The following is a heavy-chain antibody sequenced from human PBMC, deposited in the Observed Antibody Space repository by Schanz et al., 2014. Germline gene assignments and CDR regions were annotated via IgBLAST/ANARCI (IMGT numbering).Heavy chain of an antibody. D-gene: IGHD3-22*01. V-gene: IGHV3-53*04. CDR3: ARAQVVIRLYYGVDV. J-gene: IGHJ6*02. CDR2: IYSSGST. Sequence: VQLVESGGGVVQPGGSLRLSCAASGFTVSNSYIHWVRQAPGKGLEWVSTIYSSGSTYYADSVRGRFTISRDNSMNTVYLQMNSLRSDDAAVYYCARAQVVIRLYYGVDVWGQGPTVAVSS. CDR1: GFTVSNSY.